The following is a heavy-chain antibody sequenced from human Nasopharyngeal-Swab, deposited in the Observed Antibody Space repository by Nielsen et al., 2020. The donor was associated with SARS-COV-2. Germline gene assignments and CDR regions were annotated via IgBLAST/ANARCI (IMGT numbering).Heavy chain of an antibody. CDR1: GCPTISYY. Sequence: SDTLSLTFPPSGCPTISYYWTWIRQPPGKGLEWIGYIYYSGSTNYNPSLKSRVTISVDTSKNQFSLKLSSVTAADTAVYYCARGVVRDNWFDPWGHGTLVTVSS. J-gene: IGHJ5*02. D-gene: IGHD2-21*01. V-gene: IGHV4-59*13. CDR3: ARGVVRDNWFDP. CDR2: IYYSGST.